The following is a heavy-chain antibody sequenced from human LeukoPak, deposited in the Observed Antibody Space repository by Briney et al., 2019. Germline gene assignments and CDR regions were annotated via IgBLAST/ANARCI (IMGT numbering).Heavy chain of an antibody. Sequence: SVKVSCTASGGTFSSYAISWVRQAPGQGLEWMGGIIPIFGTANYAQKFQGRVTITADESTSTAYMELSSLRSEDTAVYYCARTPYDSSGYYYYRWFDPWGQGTLVTVSS. CDR2: IIPIFGTA. CDR3: ARTPYDSSGYYYYRWFDP. J-gene: IGHJ5*02. CDR1: GGTFSSYA. D-gene: IGHD3-22*01. V-gene: IGHV1-69*13.